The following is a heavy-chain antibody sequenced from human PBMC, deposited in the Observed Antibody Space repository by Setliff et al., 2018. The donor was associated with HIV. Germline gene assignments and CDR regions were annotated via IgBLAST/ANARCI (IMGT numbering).Heavy chain of an antibody. J-gene: IGHJ3*02. CDR2: IDPSDSYI. CDR1: GKSLSNYW. Sequence: PGESLKISCKGSGKSLSNYWINWVRQMPGKGLEWMGRIDPSDSYINYGPSFQGHVTISADKSTNTAFLQWSSLQASDSAMYYCSRGIAVAGHDFANTPGDIGGQGTRVTVS. V-gene: IGHV5-10-1*01. CDR3: SRGIAVAGHDFANTPGDI. D-gene: IGHD6-19*01.